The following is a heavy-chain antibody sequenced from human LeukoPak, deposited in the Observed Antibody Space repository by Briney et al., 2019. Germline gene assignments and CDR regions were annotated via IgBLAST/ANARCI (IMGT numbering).Heavy chain of an antibody. Sequence: PSETLSLTCAVYGGSFSGYYWSWIRQHPGKGLEWIGYIYYSGSTYYNPSLKSRVTISVDTSKNQFSLKLSSVTAADTAVYYCARDSVTSDAFDIWGQGTMVTVSS. CDR3: ARDSVTSDAFDI. CDR2: IYYSGST. J-gene: IGHJ3*02. V-gene: IGHV4-31*11. D-gene: IGHD2-21*02. CDR1: GGSFSGYY.